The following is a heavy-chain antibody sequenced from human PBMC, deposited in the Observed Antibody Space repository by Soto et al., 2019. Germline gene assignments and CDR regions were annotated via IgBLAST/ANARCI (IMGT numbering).Heavy chain of an antibody. D-gene: IGHD2-21*02. J-gene: IGHJ4*02. CDR1: GYNFTAYY. CDR2: INPDSGDT. CDR3: ARDPGDRTFEN. Sequence: ASGKVSCKASGYNFTAYYIHWVRQAPGQGLEWMGWINPDSGDTSYAKKFQGRVTMTRDTSFGPAYMELSSLRSDDTAIYYCARDPGDRTFENWGQGTLVTVSS. V-gene: IGHV1-2*02.